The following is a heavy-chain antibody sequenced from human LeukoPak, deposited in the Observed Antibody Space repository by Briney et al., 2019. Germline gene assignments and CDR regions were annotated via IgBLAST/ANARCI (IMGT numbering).Heavy chain of an antibody. J-gene: IGHJ5*02. V-gene: IGHV1-18*01. D-gene: IGHD3-9*01. CDR1: GYTFTSYG. CDR3: ARDYDILTGYYTNWFDP. CDR2: ISAYNGNT. Sequence: ASVKVSCKASGYTFTSYGISWVRQAPGQGREWMGWISAYNGNTNYAQKLQGRVTMTTDTSTSTAYMELRSLRSDDTAVYYCARDYDILTGYYTNWFDPWGQGTLVTVSS.